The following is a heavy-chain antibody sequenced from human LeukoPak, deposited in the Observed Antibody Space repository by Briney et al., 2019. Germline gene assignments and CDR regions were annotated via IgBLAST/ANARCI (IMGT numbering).Heavy chain of an antibody. CDR1: GYSFTNYW. CDR3: ARSSSTWYSDY. V-gene: IGHV5-51*01. Sequence: GESLKISCKASGYSFTNYWIAWVRQMPGKGLEWMGVIFVGESDTRYSPSFQGQVTISADKSSSTAYLQWSSLKASDTAMYYCARSSSTWYSDYWGQGTLVTVSS. D-gene: IGHD6-13*01. CDR2: IFVGESDT. J-gene: IGHJ4*02.